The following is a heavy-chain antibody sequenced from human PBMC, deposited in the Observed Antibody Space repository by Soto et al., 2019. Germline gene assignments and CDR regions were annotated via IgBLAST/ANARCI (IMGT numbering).Heavy chain of an antibody. CDR2: IYYSGGT. CDR3: ARITDYYGSGSYNWFDP. V-gene: IGHV4-59*13. Sequence: SETLSLTCIVSGGSINNYYWSWIRQSPGKGLEWIGYIYYSGGTNYNPPLKSRVTISVDTSKNQFSLKLNSVTAADTAVYYCARITDYYGSGSYNWFDPWGQGTLVTVSS. CDR1: GGSINNYY. D-gene: IGHD3-10*01. J-gene: IGHJ5*02.